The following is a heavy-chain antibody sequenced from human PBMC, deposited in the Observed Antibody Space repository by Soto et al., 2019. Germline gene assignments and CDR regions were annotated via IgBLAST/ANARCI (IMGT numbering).Heavy chain of an antibody. J-gene: IGHJ6*03. CDR2: IYSGGST. D-gene: IGHD1-26*01. V-gene: IGHV3-53*04. CDR3: ARFSGEGGYYYYYYMDV. Sequence: GGSLRLSCAASGFTVSSNYMSWVRQAPGKGLEWVSVIYSGGSTYYADSVKGRFTISRHNSKNTLYLQMNSLRAEDTAVYYCARFSGEGGYYYYYYMDVWGKGTTVTVSS. CDR1: GFTVSSNY.